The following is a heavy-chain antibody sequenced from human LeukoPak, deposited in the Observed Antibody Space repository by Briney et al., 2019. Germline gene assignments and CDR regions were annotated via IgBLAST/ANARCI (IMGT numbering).Heavy chain of an antibody. V-gene: IGHV4-34*01. J-gene: IGHJ5*02. D-gene: IGHD2-2*01. CDR1: GGSFSGYY. Sequence: PSEALSLTCAVYGGSFSGYYWSWIRQPPGKGLEWIGEINHSGSTNYNPSLKSRVTISVDTSKNQFSLKLSSVTAADTAAYYCARGIPGTSCSPGFWFDPWGQGTLVTVSS. CDR2: INHSGST. CDR3: ARGIPGTSCSPGFWFDP.